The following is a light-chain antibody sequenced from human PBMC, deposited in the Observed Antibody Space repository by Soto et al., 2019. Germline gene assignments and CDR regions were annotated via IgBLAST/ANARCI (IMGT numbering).Light chain of an antibody. Sequence: QLVLPQSPSASASLGASVKLTCTLSSGHSNYAIAWHQQQPEKGPRFLMSVNSDGSPRKGDGIPDRFSGSSSGAERYLTISSLQSEDEADYYCQTWDTGTRVFGGGTKLTVL. CDR3: QTWDTGTRV. J-gene: IGLJ2*01. CDR2: VNSDGSP. CDR1: SGHSNYA. V-gene: IGLV4-69*01.